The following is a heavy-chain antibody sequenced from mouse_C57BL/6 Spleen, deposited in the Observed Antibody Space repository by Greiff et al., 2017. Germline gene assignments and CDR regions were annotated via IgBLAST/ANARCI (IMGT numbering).Heavy chain of an antibody. CDR3: AREWGLRLAY. D-gene: IGHD2-4*01. J-gene: IGHJ3*01. Sequence: VQLKQPGAELVKPGASVKLSCKASGYTFTSYWMHWVKQRPGQGLEWIGMIHPNSGSTNYNEKFKSKATLTVDKSSSTAYMQLSSLTSEDSAVYYCAREWGLRLAYWGQGTLVTVSA. V-gene: IGHV1-64*01. CDR2: IHPNSGST. CDR1: GYTFTSYW.